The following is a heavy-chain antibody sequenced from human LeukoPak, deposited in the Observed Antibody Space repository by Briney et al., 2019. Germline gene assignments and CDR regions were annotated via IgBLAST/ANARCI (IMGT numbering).Heavy chain of an antibody. J-gene: IGHJ6*04. CDR3: ARHTSRSSSFSPMDV. V-gene: IGHV5-51*01. CDR1: GYSFTSYW. D-gene: IGHD6-13*01. Sequence: GESLKISCKGSGYSFTSYWIGWVRQMPGKGLEWMGIIYPGDSDTRYSPSFQGQVTISADKSISTAYLQWSSLKASDTAMYYCARHTSRSSSFSPMDVWGKGTTVTVSS. CDR2: IYPGDSDT.